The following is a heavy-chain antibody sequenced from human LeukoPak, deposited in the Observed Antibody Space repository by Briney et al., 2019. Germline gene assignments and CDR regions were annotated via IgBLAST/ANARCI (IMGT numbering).Heavy chain of an antibody. J-gene: IGHJ5*02. D-gene: IGHD2-8*02. V-gene: IGHV4-59*01. Sequence: SETLTLTCSVSGGSISSGYWSWIRQPPGKGLEWIAYIYNSGRSNYNPSLKSRVTISLDTSKNQFSLKLSSVTAADTAVYYCAGGSGASWFDPWGQGTLVTVSS. CDR3: AGGSGASWFDP. CDR2: IYNSGRS. CDR1: GGSISSGY.